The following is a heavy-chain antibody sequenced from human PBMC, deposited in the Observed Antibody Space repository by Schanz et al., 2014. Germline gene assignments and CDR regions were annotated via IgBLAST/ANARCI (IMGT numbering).Heavy chain of an antibody. CDR1: GGTFSTYT. J-gene: IGHJ4*02. Sequence: QVQLVQSGAEVKKPGSSVKVSCKASGGTFSTYTISWVRQAPGQGLEWMGRIFPILGIATYAQKFQDKVTSTEETSTFTACMDGSSLRSEDTALYYWATSGAGYSSSWDFGYWGQGTLVTVSS. V-gene: IGHV1-69*02. D-gene: IGHD6-13*01. CDR3: ATSGAGYSSSWDFGY. CDR2: IFPILGIA.